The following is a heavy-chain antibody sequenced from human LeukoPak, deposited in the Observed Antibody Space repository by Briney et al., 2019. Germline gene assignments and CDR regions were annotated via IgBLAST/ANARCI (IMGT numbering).Heavy chain of an antibody. D-gene: IGHD2-15*01. Sequence: SVKVSCKASGGTFSSYAISWVRQAPGQGLEWMGGIIPISGTANYAQKFQGRVTITADESTSTAYMELSSLRSEDTAVYYCARGGDDCSGGSCYSDAFDIWGQGTMVTVSS. CDR2: IIPISGTA. J-gene: IGHJ3*02. CDR1: GGTFSSYA. V-gene: IGHV1-69*01. CDR3: ARGGDDCSGGSCYSDAFDI.